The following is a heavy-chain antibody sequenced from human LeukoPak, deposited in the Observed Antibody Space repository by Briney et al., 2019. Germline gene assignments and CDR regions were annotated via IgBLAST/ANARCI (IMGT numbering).Heavy chain of an antibody. CDR2: IRYDGNNE. J-gene: IGHJ4*02. CDR1: GFPFSDYV. Sequence: GGSLRLSCAASGFPFSDYVMHWVRQAPGKGLEWVSVIRYDGNNEYYADSVKGRFTISRDNSKNTLYLQMNGLESEDTAVYYCAKDRWGAVASFDYWGQGTLVTVSS. CDR3: AKDRWGAVASFDY. D-gene: IGHD6-19*01. V-gene: IGHV3-30*02.